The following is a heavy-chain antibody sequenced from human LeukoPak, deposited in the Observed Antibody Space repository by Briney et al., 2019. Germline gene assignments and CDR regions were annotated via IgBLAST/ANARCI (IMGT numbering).Heavy chain of an antibody. D-gene: IGHD5-18*01. J-gene: IGHJ4*02. CDR3: AKDDEYSYGTDY. V-gene: IGHV3-23*01. Sequence: GGSLRLSCAASGFTFSSYAMSWVRQAPGKGLEWVSAISGSGGSTYYADSVKGRFTISRDKSKNTLYLQMNSLRAEDTAVYYCAKDDEYSYGTDYWGQGTLVTVSS. CDR2: ISGSGGST. CDR1: GFTFSSYA.